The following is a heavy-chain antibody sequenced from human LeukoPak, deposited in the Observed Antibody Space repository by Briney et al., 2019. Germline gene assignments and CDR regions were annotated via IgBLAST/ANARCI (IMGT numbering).Heavy chain of an antibody. J-gene: IGHJ4*02. CDR3: AKVGTGYSSGWSTIGRFDY. V-gene: IGHV3-30*18. D-gene: IGHD6-13*01. CDR1: GFTFSSNG. CDR2: ISSDGSNK. Sequence: PGGSLRLSCAASGFTFSSNGMHWVRQAPGKGLEWVAVISSDGSNKYFADSVKGRFTVSRDNSKNTLYLQMNSLRVEDTAVYYCAKVGTGYSSGWSTIGRFDYLGQGTLVTVSS.